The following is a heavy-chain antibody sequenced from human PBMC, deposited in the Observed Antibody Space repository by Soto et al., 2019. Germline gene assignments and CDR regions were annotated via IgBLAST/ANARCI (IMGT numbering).Heavy chain of an antibody. CDR3: GRGSSGWYSEVDF. Sequence: GGSLRLSCAASGFTFSNYDMHWVRQTTGKGLEWVSAIGTTGDPYYPGSVKGRFTISRDNAKNSLYLQMNGPTVEDTGVYFCGRGSSGWYSEVDFWGQGTLVTVSS. J-gene: IGHJ4*02. V-gene: IGHV3-13*05. CDR2: IGTTGDP. D-gene: IGHD6-19*01. CDR1: GFTFSNYD.